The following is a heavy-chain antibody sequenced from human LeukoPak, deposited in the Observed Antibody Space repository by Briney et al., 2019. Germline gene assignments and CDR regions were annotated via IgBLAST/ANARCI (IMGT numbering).Heavy chain of an antibody. J-gene: IGHJ4*02. CDR1: GYAFNAYY. D-gene: IGHD3-16*01. CDR3: ARGEFGEVLDF. CDR2: ISPNTGDA. V-gene: IGHV1-2*07. Sequence: GAAVKVSFKTSGYAFNAYYIHWMRQAPGRGHGWMGWISPNTGDANYSHNFRGRVTMTRDTSISAAYMELSSLRSEDAAVYYCARGEFGEVLDFWGQGSLVSVSS.